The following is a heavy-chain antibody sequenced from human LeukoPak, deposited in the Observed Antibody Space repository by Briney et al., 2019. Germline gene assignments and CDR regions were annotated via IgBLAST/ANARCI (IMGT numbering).Heavy chain of an antibody. CDR2: SNSDGSTT. J-gene: IGHJ4*02. CDR3: AKDHTVSITYYFDY. Sequence: GGSLRLSCAASGFTLSSYWMHWVRQAPGKGLVWASRSNSDGSTTNYADSVKGRFTISRDNAKNTLHLQMNGLRAEDTAVYYCAKDHTVSITYYFDYWGQGTLVTVSS. V-gene: IGHV3-74*01. CDR1: GFTLSSYW. D-gene: IGHD1-20*01.